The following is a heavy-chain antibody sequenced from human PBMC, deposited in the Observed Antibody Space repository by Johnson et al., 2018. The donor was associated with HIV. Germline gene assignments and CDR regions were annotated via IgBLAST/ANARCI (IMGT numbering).Heavy chain of an antibody. CDR1: GFTFSSYA. V-gene: IGHV3-30*04. CDR3: AKDAVTDDAFDI. Sequence: QVQLVESGGGVVQPGRSLRLSCAASGFTFSSYAMHWVRQAPGKGLEWVAVMSYDGSSKYYADSVKGRFTISRDNSKNTLYLQMNSLRAEDTAVYYCAKDAVTDDAFDIWGQGTMVTVSS. D-gene: IGHD4-17*01. CDR2: MSYDGSSK. J-gene: IGHJ3*02.